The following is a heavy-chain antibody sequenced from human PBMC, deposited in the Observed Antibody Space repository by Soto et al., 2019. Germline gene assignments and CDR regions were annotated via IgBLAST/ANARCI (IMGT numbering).Heavy chain of an antibody. CDR3: GRDPSYEGLTFDY. CDR2: INAGNGNT. D-gene: IGHD3-22*01. V-gene: IGHV1-3*01. CDR1: GYTFTSYA. Sequence: GASVKVACKASGYTFTSYAMHWVRQAPGQRLEWMGWINAGNGNTKYSQKFQGRVTITSDTSASTADMVLRSLRCDDAARDYCGRDPSYEGLTFDYRGQGTLVTVS. J-gene: IGHJ4*02.